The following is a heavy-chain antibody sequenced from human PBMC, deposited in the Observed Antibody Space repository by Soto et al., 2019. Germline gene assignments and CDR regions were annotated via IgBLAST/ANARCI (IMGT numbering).Heavy chain of an antibody. V-gene: IGHV3-33*01. CDR3: ARDHYDYVWGSYRYNLRFDY. CDR1: GFTFSSYG. CDR2: IWYDGSNK. Sequence: GGSLRLSCAASGFTFSSYGMHWVRQAPGKGLEWVAVIWYDGSNKYYADSVKGRFTISRDNSKNTRYLQMNSLRAEDTAVYYCARDHYDYVWGSYRYNLRFDYWGQGTLVTVSS. J-gene: IGHJ4*02. D-gene: IGHD3-16*02.